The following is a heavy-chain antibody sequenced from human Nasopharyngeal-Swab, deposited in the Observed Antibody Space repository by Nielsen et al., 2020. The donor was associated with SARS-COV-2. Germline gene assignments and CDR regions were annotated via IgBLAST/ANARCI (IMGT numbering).Heavy chain of an antibody. Sequence: GGSLRLSCAASGFTLSSYSMNWVRQAPGKGLEWVSSISSSSSYIYYADSVKGRFTISRDNAKNSLYLQMNSLRDEDTALYYCARFPRVTTTEDYYYYGMDVWGQGTTVTVSS. J-gene: IGHJ6*02. V-gene: IGHV3-21*04. D-gene: IGHD4-17*01. CDR2: ISSSSSYI. CDR1: GFTLSSYS. CDR3: ARFPRVTTTEDYYYYGMDV.